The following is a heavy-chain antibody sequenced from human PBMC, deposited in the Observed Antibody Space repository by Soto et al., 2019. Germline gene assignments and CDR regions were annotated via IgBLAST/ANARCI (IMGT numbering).Heavy chain of an antibody. CDR1: GFTFSSFF. J-gene: IGHJ4*02. Sequence: GGSLRLSCTASGFTFSSFFMNWVRQAPGKGPEWVSGIDTSGGVTKYADSVKGRFTISRDNSKNTLYLQMNSLRAEDTAVYYCARASYYNYFDYWGQGTLVTVS. CDR3: ARASYYNYFDY. CDR2: IDTSGGVT. V-gene: IGHV3-23*01. D-gene: IGHD3-10*01.